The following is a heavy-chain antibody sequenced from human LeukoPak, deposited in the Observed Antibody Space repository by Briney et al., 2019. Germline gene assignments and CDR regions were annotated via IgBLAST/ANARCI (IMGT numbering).Heavy chain of an antibody. CDR1: GFTVSSNY. V-gene: IGHV3-53*05. J-gene: IGHJ6*02. Sequence: GGSLRLSCAASGFTVSSNYMSWVRQAPGKGLEWVSLIYSGADTYYADSVKGRFTISRDNSKNTLYLQMNSLRAEDTAVYYCARALRRGIAAAGTSTPYRGMDVWGQGTTVTVSS. CDR3: ARALRRGIAAAGTSTPYRGMDV. D-gene: IGHD6-13*01. CDR2: IYSGADT.